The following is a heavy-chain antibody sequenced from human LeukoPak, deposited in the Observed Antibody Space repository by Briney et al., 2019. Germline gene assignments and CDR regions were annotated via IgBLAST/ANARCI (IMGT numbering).Heavy chain of an antibody. CDR3: ARDEHVLLWFGELSDWFDP. D-gene: IGHD3-10*01. CDR1: GGSISSYY. V-gene: IGHV4-59*12. CDR2: IYYSGST. Sequence: SETLSLTCTVSGGSISSYYWSWIRQPPGKGLEWIGYIYYSGSTNYNPSLKSRVTMSVDTSKNQFSLKLSSVTAADTAVYYCARDEHVLLWFGELSDWFDPWGQGTLVTVSS. J-gene: IGHJ5*02.